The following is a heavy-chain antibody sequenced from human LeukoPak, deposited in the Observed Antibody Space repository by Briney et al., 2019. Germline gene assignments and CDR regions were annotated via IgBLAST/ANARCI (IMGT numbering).Heavy chain of an antibody. Sequence: ASVKVSCKASGGTFSSYAISWVRQAPGQGLEWMGRIIPIFGIANYAQKFPGRVTITADKSTSTAYMELSSLRSEDTAVYYCARSGIAVAGSFDYWGQGTLVTVSS. CDR2: IIPIFGIA. D-gene: IGHD6-19*01. CDR1: GGTFSSYA. V-gene: IGHV1-69*04. J-gene: IGHJ4*02. CDR3: ARSGIAVAGSFDY.